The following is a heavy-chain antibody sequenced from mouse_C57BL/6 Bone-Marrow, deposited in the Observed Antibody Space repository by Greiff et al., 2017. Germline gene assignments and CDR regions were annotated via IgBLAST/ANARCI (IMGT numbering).Heavy chain of an antibody. V-gene: IGHV1-5*01. CDR2: IYPGNSDT. D-gene: IGHD1-1*01. Sequence: VQLQQSGTVLARPGASVKMSCKTSGYTFTSYWMHWVKQRPGQGLEWIGAIYPGNSDTSYNQKFKGKAKLTAVTSASTAYMELSSLTNEDSAVYYCTSSSNYGSSHWYFDVWGTGTTVTVSS. CDR3: TSSSNYGSSHWYFDV. CDR1: GYTFTSYW. J-gene: IGHJ1*03.